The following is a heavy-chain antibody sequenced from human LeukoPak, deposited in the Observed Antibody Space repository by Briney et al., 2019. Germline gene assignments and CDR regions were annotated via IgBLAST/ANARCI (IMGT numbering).Heavy chain of an antibody. D-gene: IGHD3-9*01. CDR1: GFTFRSYA. CDR2: ISGSGGDT. CDR3: AKGSLLRYFDWLLTGGYFDY. J-gene: IGHJ4*02. Sequence: PGGSLRISCAASGFTFRSYAIYWVRQAPGKGLEWVAGISGSGGDTYFADSVKGRFTISRDNSKNTLYLQMNSLRAEDTAVYYCAKGSLLRYFDWLLTGGYFDYWGQGTLVTVSS. V-gene: IGHV3-23*01.